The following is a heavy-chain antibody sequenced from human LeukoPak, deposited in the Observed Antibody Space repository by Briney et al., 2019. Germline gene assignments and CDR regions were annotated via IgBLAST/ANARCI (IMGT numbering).Heavy chain of an antibody. Sequence: SETLSLTCTVSGGSISSYYWSWIRQPPGKGLEWIGYIYYSGSTNYNTSLKSRVTISVYTPKNQFSPKLSPVSAADTAVFYSARVNSSGWYVHYYYYYIAVWGKGSTVTVSS. D-gene: IGHD6-19*01. CDR1: GGSISSYY. V-gene: IGHV4-59*01. J-gene: IGHJ6*03. CDR2: IYYSGST. CDR3: ARVNSSGWYVHYYYYYIAV.